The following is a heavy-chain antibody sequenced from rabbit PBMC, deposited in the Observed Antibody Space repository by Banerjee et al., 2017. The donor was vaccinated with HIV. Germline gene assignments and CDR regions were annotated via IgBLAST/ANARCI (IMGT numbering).Heavy chain of an antibody. CDR1: GFDFISSYW. CDR3: AINYADYGNYDL. J-gene: IGHJ4*01. D-gene: IGHD2-1*01. V-gene: IGHV1S40*01. CDR2: IATGSSGSA. Sequence: QALEESGGDLVKPGASLTPTCTASGFDFISSYWMSWVRQAPGKGLEWIGCIATGSSGSAYSASWTKGRFTITRSTSLNTLTLQMTSLTAAATATYFCAINYADYGNYDLWGPGTLVTVS.